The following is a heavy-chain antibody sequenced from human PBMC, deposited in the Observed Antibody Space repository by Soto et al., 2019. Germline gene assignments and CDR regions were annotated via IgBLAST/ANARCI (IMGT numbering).Heavy chain of an antibody. J-gene: IGHJ3*02. D-gene: IGHD5-18*01. CDR2: ISHDETNK. CDR3: AREGNSYGLDAFDI. CDR1: GFTFGNYG. V-gene: IGHV3-30*03. Sequence: PGGSLRLSCAGSGFTFGNYGMHWVRQAPGKGLEWVAVISHDETNKYYADSVKGRFTISRDNSKNTLYLQMNSLRAEDTAVYYCAREGNSYGLDAFDIWGQGTMVTVSS.